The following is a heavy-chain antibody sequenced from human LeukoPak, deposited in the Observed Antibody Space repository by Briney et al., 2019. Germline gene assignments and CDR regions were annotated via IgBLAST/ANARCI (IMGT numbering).Heavy chain of an antibody. CDR3: ARDYCTNGVCYNFDP. D-gene: IGHD2-8*01. V-gene: IGHV1-46*01. J-gene: IGHJ5*02. CDR2: INPSGGST. CDR1: GYTFTSYY. Sequence: ASVKVSCKASGYTFTSYYMHWVRQAPGQGLEWMGIINPSGGSTSYAQKFQGRVTMTRDTPTSTVYMELSSLRSEDTAVYYCARDYCTNGVCYNFDPWGQGTLVTVSS.